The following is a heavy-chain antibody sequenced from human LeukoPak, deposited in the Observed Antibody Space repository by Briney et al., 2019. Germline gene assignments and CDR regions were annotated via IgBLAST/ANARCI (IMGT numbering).Heavy chain of an antibody. D-gene: IGHD3-10*01. CDR1: GFTFSSYG. J-gene: IGHJ4*02. CDR2: ISYDGSNK. Sequence: GGSLRLSCAASGFTFSSYGMHWVRQAPGKGLEWVAVISYDGSNKYYADSVKGRFTISRDNSKNTLYLQMNSLRAEDTAVYYCAKTPNYYGSGGPFDYWGQGTLVTVSS. CDR3: AKTPNYYGSGGPFDY. V-gene: IGHV3-30*18.